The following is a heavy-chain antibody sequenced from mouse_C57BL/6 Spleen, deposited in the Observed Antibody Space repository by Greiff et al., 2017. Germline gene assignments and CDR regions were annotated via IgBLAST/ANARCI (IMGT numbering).Heavy chain of an antibody. V-gene: IGHV1-9*01. CDR1: GYTFTGYW. CDR3: AKGGGYGYDGAFDY. Sequence: VHLVESGAELMKPGASVKLSCKATGYTFTGYWIEWVKQRPGHGLEWIGEILPGSGSTNYNEKFKGKATFTADTSSNTAYMYISSLTTEDSAIYYCAKGGGYGYDGAFDYWGQGTTLTVSS. CDR2: ILPGSGST. D-gene: IGHD2-2*01. J-gene: IGHJ2*01.